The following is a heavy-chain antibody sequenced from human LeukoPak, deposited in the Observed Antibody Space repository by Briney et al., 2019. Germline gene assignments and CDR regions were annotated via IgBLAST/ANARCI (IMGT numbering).Heavy chain of an antibody. D-gene: IGHD3-22*01. CDR1: GFTFSNAW. Sequence: PGGSLRLSCAASGFTFSNAWMNWVRQAPGKGLEWVSSISSSSSYIYYADSVKGRFTISRDNAKNSLYLQMNSLRAEDTAVYYCARDSTMIVVVSPPAFDIWGQGTMVTVSS. CDR2: ISSSSSYI. CDR3: ARDSTMIVVVSPPAFDI. V-gene: IGHV3-21*01. J-gene: IGHJ3*02.